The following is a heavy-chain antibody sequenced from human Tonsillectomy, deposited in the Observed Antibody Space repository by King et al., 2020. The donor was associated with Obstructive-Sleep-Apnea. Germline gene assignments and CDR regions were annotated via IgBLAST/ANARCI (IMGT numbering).Heavy chain of an antibody. CDR3: AEVRGDY. J-gene: IGHJ4*02. CDR1: GTSISSYY. Sequence: VQLQESGPGLVKPSETLSLMCTVSGTSISSYYWSWVRQPPGKGLEWIGYIHYSGTTSYNPSLKSRVTISIDTSKKQFSLELNSVTTSDTAVYYCAEVRGDYWGQGILVTVSS. D-gene: IGHD3-10*01. CDR2: IHYSGTT. V-gene: IGHV4-59*01.